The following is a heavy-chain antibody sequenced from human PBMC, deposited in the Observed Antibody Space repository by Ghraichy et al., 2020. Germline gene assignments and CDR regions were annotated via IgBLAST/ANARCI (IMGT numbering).Heavy chain of an antibody. D-gene: IGHD4-17*01. V-gene: IGHV4-30-4*01. Sequence: LRLSCTVSGGSISSGDYYWSWIRQPPGKGLEWIGYIYYSGSTYYNPSLKSRVTISVDTSKNQFSLKLSSVTAADTAVYYCARGTVTTYDYFDYWGQGTLVTVSS. CDR2: IYYSGST. J-gene: IGHJ4*02. CDR1: GGSISSGDYY. CDR3: ARGTVTTYDYFDY.